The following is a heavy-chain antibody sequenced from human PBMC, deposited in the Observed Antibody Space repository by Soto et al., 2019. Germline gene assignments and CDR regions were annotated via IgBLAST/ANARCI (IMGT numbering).Heavy chain of an antibody. Sequence: EVQLWESGGGLVQPGGSLRLSCAASGFTFSSYAMSWVRQAPGKGLEWVSVISGSGGSTKYADSVKGRFTISRDNSKITLSLQMNSLRAEDTAVYYCAKVLVYSDSLTGYSQGGDFDYWGQGALVTVSS. V-gene: IGHV3-23*01. J-gene: IGHJ4*02. CDR2: ISGSGGST. CDR3: AKVLVYSDSLTGYSQGGDFDY. D-gene: IGHD3-9*01. CDR1: GFTFSSYA.